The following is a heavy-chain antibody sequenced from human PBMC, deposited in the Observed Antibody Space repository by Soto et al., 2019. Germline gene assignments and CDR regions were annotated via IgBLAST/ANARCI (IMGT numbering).Heavy chain of an antibody. CDR3: ARGADFWSGYYPGDYYYYGMDV. Sequence: EVQLVESGGGLVKPGGSLRLSCAASGFTFSSYSMNWVRQAPGQGLEWVSSISSSSSYIYYADSVKGRFTISRDNAKNSLYLQMNSLRAEDTAVYYCARGADFWSGYYPGDYYYYGMDVWGQGTTVTVSS. D-gene: IGHD3-3*01. J-gene: IGHJ6*02. CDR1: GFTFSSYS. V-gene: IGHV3-21*01. CDR2: ISSSSSYI.